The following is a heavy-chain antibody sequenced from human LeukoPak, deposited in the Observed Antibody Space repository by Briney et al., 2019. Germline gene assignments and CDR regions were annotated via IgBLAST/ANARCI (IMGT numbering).Heavy chain of an antibody. Sequence: GGSLRLSCAASGFTFSSYSMNWVRQAPGKGLEWVSSISSSGGTTHYADSVQGRFTISRDNSKNTLYLQMNSLRADDTAVYYCARDRDSRYMDVWGKGTTVTVSS. CDR1: GFTFSSYS. D-gene: IGHD6-13*01. CDR2: ISSSGGTT. V-gene: IGHV3-23*01. J-gene: IGHJ6*03. CDR3: ARDRDSRYMDV.